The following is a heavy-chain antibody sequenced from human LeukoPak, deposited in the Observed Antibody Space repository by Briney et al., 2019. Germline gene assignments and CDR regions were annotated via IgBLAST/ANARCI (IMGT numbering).Heavy chain of an antibody. Sequence: ASVKVSCKASGYTFTGYYMHWVRQAPGQGLEWMGWINPNSGGTNYAQKFQGRVTMTRDMSTSTVYMELSSLRSEDTAVYYCASLKADSSGWYYYMDVWGKGTTVTVSS. CDR3: ASLKADSSGWYYYMDV. CDR2: INPNSGGT. V-gene: IGHV1-2*02. J-gene: IGHJ6*03. D-gene: IGHD6-19*01. CDR1: GYTFTGYY.